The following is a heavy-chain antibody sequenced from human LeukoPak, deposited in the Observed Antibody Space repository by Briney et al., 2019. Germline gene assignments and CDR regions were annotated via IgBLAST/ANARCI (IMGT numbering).Heavy chain of an antibody. Sequence: ASVKVSFKASGYTFTIYGISWVRQAPGQGLEWMGWISAYNGNTNYAQKLQGRVTMTTDTSTSTAYMELRSLRSDDTAVYYCARDRPRITIFGVGLYYYYYMDVWGKGTTVTVSS. CDR1: GYTFTIYG. V-gene: IGHV1-18*01. D-gene: IGHD3-3*01. CDR3: ARDRPRITIFGVGLYYYYYMDV. J-gene: IGHJ6*03. CDR2: ISAYNGNT.